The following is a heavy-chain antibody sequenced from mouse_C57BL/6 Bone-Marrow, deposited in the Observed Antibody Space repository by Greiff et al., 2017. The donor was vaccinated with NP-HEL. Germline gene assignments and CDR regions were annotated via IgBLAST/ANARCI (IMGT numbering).Heavy chain of an antibody. CDR3: AGSRITTVRYFDV. CDR2: IYPRSGNT. CDR1: GYTFTSYG. Sequence: QVQLQQSGAELARPGASVKLSCKASGYTFTSYGISWVKQRTGQGLEWIGEIYPRSGNTYYNEKFKGKATLTADKSSSTAYMELRSLTSEYSAVYFCAGSRITTVRYFDVWGTGTTVTVSS. V-gene: IGHV1-81*01. D-gene: IGHD1-1*01. J-gene: IGHJ1*03.